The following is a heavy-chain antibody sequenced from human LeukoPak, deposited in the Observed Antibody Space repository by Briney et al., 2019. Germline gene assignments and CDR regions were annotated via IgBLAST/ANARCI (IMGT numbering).Heavy chain of an antibody. Sequence: GRSLRLSCAASGFTFSSYAMHWVRQAPGKGLVWVALISYDGTNKYYADSVRGRFTVSRDNSNNTLYLQMSSLTAADTAVYYCAKDRSIGTYYTFDHWGQGTLVTVSS. CDR1: GFTFSSYA. V-gene: IGHV3-30*04. J-gene: IGHJ4*02. D-gene: IGHD1-26*01. CDR2: ISYDGTNK. CDR3: AKDRSIGTYYTFDH.